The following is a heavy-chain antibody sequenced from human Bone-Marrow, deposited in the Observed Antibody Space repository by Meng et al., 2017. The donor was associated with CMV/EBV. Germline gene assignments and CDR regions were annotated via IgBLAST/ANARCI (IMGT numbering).Heavy chain of an antibody. D-gene: IGHD3-22*01. CDR1: GFTFSSYW. Sequence: GESLKISCAASGFTFSSYWMSWVRQAPGKGLEWVSAISDSGGNTYYADSVKGRFTISRDNSKNTLYLQMNSLRAEDTAVYYCVKEFGNYEGSGYSNCFDHWGQGTLVAVSS. CDR2: ISDSGGNT. CDR3: VKEFGNYEGSGYSNCFDH. J-gene: IGHJ4*02. V-gene: IGHV3-23*01.